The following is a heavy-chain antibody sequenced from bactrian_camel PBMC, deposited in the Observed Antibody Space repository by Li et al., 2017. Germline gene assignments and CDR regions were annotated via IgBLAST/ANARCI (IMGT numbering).Heavy chain of an antibody. D-gene: IGHD3*01. V-gene: IGHV3-2*01. CDR1: GFTFSNYY. Sequence: HVQLVESGGGLVQPGGSLRLSCAASGFTFSNYYATWVRQAPGKGLEWVSSTGIDGTTTYYSHPVKGRVTISRDNAKGTLWLQMNSLKPEDTAVYYCAGVATVQVLGWTDCWGQGTQVTVS. CDR2: TGIDGTTT. CDR3: AGVATVQVLGWTDC. J-gene: IGHJ4*01.